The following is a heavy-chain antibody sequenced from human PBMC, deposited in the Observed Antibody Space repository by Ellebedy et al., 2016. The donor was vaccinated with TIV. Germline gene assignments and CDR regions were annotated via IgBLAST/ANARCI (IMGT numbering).Heavy chain of an antibody. D-gene: IGHD5-12*01. CDR1: GFTFSSHH. J-gene: IGHJ6*02. V-gene: IGHV3-23*01. CDR2: ISASGDRT. CDR3: ARDLTMADYFWYGMDV. Sequence: GESLKISXAASGFTFSSHHMVWVRQAPGKGLESVASISASGDRTYYADSVKGRFTISRENSKNTLYLQLNSLRAEDTAVYYCARDLTMADYFWYGMDVWGQGTKVTVSS.